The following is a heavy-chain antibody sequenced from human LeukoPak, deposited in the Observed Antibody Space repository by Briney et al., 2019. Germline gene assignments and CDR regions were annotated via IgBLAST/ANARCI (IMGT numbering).Heavy chain of an antibody. CDR2: IKSKTDGGTT. J-gene: IGHJ6*03. CDR3: DYYYYYMDV. Sequence: GGSLRLSCAVSGITLSNYGMSWVRQAPGKGLEWVGRIKSKTDGGTTDYAAPVKGRFTISRDDSKNTLYLQMNSLKTEDTAVYYCDYYYYYMDVWGKGTTVTVSS. CDR1: GITLSNYG. V-gene: IGHV3-15*01.